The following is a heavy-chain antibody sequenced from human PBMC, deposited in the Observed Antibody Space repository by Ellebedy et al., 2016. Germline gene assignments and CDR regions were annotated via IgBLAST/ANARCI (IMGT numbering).Heavy chain of an antibody. CDR1: GGSFSGYY. J-gene: IGHJ3*02. D-gene: IGHD4-11*01. CDR3: ARDLYSTKGMSI. V-gene: IGHV4-34*01. Sequence: SETLSLXXAVYGGSFSGYYWSWIRQPPGKGLEWIGEINHSGSTNYNPSLKSRVTISVDTSQNQFSLRLSFVTAADTAVYYCARDLYSTKGMSIWGQGTMVIVSS. CDR2: INHSGST.